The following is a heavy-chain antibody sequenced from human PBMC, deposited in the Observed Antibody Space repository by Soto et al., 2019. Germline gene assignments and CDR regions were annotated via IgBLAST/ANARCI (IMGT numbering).Heavy chain of an antibody. V-gene: IGHV1-69*06. CDR1: GGTFSDYA. CDR2: IVPRFGSP. J-gene: IGHJ6*02. D-gene: IGHD3-16*01. CDR3: TRDRIQLRLGKYSFNGMDV. Sequence: QVQLVQSGAEVRKPGSSLRVSCKASGGTFSDYAFSWVRQAPGQGLEWMGGIVPRFGSPNYAQTFGGWVTITADTSSSTVYMALSSLTFDDTAVYFCTRDRIQLRLGKYSFNGMDVWGQGTTIIVSS.